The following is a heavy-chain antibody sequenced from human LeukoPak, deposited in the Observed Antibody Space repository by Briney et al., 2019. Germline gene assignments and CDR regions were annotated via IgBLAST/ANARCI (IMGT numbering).Heavy chain of an antibody. V-gene: IGHV4-34*01. D-gene: IGHD5-24*01. J-gene: IGHJ4*02. CDR2: INHSGST. Sequence: SETLSLTCAVYGGSFSGYYWSWIRQPPGKGLEWIGEINHSGSTNYNPSLKSRVTISVDTSKNQFSLKLSSVTAADTAVYCCARRRDGYTWGQGTLVTVSS. CDR3: ARRRDGYT. CDR1: GGSFSGYY.